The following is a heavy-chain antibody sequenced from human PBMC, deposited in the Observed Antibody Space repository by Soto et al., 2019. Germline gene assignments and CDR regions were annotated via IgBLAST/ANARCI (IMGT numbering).Heavy chain of an antibody. CDR2: IWYDGSNK. D-gene: IGHD6-13*01. V-gene: IGHV3-33*01. CDR3: ARARKAAAGKDYFDY. Sequence: QVQLVESGGGVVQPGRSLRLSCAASGFTFSSYGMHWVRQAPGKGLQGVAVIWYDGSNKYYADSVKGRFTISRDNSKNTQYLQMNSLRAEDTAVYYCARARKAAAGKDYFDYWGQGTLVTVSS. J-gene: IGHJ4*02. CDR1: GFTFSSYG.